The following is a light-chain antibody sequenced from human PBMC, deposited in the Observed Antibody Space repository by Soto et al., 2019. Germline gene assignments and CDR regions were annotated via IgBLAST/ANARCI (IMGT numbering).Light chain of an antibody. Sequence: EIVLTQSPGTLSLSPGERVTLSCRASQSLSSGYLAWYQQKFGQAPRLLIYDASRRATGIPERFSGSGSGTDFTLTINILEPEDFAVYYCQHYGSSPTFGLGTKVEIK. V-gene: IGKV3-20*01. CDR1: QSLSSGY. CDR2: DAS. CDR3: QHYGSSPT. J-gene: IGKJ1*01.